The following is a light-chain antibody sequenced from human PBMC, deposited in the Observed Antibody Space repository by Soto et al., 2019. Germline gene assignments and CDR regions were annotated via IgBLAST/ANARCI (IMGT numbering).Light chain of an antibody. V-gene: IGKV3-20*01. Sequence: EIVLTQSPGTLSLSPGERATLSCRASQSVSSSYLAWYQQKPGQAPRLLIYDTSSRATGIPDRFSGSGSGTDFTLAISRLEPEDFAGYYCQQCGRSPSFGQGTKVELK. J-gene: IGKJ1*01. CDR1: QSVSSSY. CDR3: QQCGRSPS. CDR2: DTS.